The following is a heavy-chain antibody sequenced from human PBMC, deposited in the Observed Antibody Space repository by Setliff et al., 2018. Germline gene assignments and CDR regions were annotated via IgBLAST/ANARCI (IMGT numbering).Heavy chain of an antibody. Sequence: GSLRLSCAASGFTFSSFAMSWVRQAPGKRQEWVSIINVGGTNTYYRDSVKGRFTISRDNSKSTLYLQMNSLRAEDTAIYYCAKDKDVRVDYFDYWGPGTLVTVSS. D-gene: IGHD3-10*01. CDR3: AKDKDVRVDYFDY. J-gene: IGHJ4*02. V-gene: IGHV3-23*01. CDR1: GFTFSSFA. CDR2: INVGGTNT.